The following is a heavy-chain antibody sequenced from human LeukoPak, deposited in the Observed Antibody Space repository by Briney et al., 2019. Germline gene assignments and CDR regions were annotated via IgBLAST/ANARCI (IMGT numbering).Heavy chain of an antibody. Sequence: PSETLSLTCTLSGGSLTSSYWSWIRQPAGKGLEWIGRIYTSENTNYNPSLKSRVTMSLDTSKNQFSLKLSSVTAADTAVYYCARGASGSSHQFDYWGQGTLVTVSS. CDR1: GGSLTSSY. D-gene: IGHD1-26*01. CDR2: IYTSENT. J-gene: IGHJ4*02. CDR3: ARGASGSSHQFDY. V-gene: IGHV4-4*07.